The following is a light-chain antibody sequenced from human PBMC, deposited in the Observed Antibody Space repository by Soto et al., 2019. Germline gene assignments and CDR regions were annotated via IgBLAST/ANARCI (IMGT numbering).Light chain of an antibody. CDR2: EVT. CDR1: SSDVGHYDY. V-gene: IGLV2-14*01. J-gene: IGLJ3*02. Sequence: QSVLTQPASVSGSPGQSITITCTGTSSDVGHYDYVSWYQQHPGKAPKLVISEVTTRPSGVSDRFSGSKSGNTASLTISRLQAEDEAHYYCSSYTTAYTQVFGGGTKVTVL. CDR3: SSYTTAYTQV.